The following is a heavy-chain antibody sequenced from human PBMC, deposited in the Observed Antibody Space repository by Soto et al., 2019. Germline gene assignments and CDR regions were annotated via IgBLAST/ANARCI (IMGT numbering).Heavy chain of an antibody. V-gene: IGHV1-18*01. CDR1: GYTFTSYY. Sequence: GASVKVSCKASGYTFTSYYISWVLQAPGQGLEWMGWISAYNGNTNYAQNLQGRVTMTTDTSTSTAYMELRSLRSDDTAVYYCARYYCRSALGWLHPWGQGTLVTVSS. CDR3: ARYYCRSALGWLHP. CDR2: ISAYNGNT. D-gene: IGHD3-16*01. J-gene: IGHJ5*02.